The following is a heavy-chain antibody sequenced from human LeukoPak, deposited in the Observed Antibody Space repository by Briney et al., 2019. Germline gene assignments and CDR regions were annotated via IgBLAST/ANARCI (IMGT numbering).Heavy chain of an antibody. CDR3: ARDLIAARPGWFDP. CDR2: ISAYNGNT. V-gene: IGHV1-18*01. J-gene: IGHJ5*02. CDR1: GYTFTTYG. D-gene: IGHD6-6*01. Sequence: ASVKVSCKASGYTFTTYGINWVRQAPGQGLEWMGWISAYNGNTNYAQNLQGRVTLTTDTSASTAYMELRSLRSDDTAVYYCARDLIAARPGWFDPWGQGTLVIVSS.